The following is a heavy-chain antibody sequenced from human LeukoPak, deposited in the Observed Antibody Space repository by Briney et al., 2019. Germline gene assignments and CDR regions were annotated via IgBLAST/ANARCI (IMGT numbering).Heavy chain of an antibody. CDR1: GYSISSGYY. D-gene: IGHD3-10*01. CDR2: IYHSGST. J-gene: IGHJ4*02. Sequence: SETLSLTCTVSGYSISSGYYWGWIRQPPGKGLEWIGTIYHSGSTYYNPSLKSRVTISVDTSRDQFSLKLSSVTAADTAVYYCARGPDYYGSGSFDYWGQGTLVTVSS. V-gene: IGHV4-38-2*02. CDR3: ARGPDYYGSGSFDY.